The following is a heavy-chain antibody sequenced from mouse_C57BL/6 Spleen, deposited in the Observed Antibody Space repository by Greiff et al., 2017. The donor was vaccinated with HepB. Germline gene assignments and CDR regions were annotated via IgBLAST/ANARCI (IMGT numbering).Heavy chain of an antibody. CDR1: GYTFTDYN. V-gene: IGHV1-22*01. Sequence: EVQLQQSGPELVKPGASVKMSCKASGYTFTDYNMHWVKQSHGKSLEWIGYINPNNGGTSYNQKFKGKATLTVNKSSSTAYMELRSLTSEDSAVYYCAREKGRLRYFDYWGQGTTLTVSS. CDR3: AREKGRLRYFDY. J-gene: IGHJ2*01. D-gene: IGHD2-2*01. CDR2: INPNNGGT.